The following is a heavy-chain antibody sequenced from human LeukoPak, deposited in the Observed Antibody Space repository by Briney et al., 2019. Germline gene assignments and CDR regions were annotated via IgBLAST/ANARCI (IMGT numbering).Heavy chain of an antibody. CDR1: GGSISSGDYY. J-gene: IGHJ3*02. CDR3: ARDSPEYCSGGSRYSAGAFDI. CDR2: IYYSGST. V-gene: IGHV4-30-4*01. D-gene: IGHD2-15*01. Sequence: SETLSLTCTVSGGSISSGDYYWSWIRQPPGKGLEWIGYIYYSGSTYYNPSLKSRVTISVDTSKNQFSLKLSSVTAADTAVYYCARDSPEYCSGGSRYSAGAFDIWGQGTMVTVSS.